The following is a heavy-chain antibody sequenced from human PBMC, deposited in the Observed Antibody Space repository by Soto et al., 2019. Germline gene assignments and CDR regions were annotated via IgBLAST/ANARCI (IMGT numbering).Heavy chain of an antibody. CDR3: ARAEAQPYYYYGMDA. CDR1: GYTFTGYY. CDR2: INPNSGGT. V-gene: IGHV1-2*04. J-gene: IGHJ6*02. Sequence: ASVKVSCKASGYTFTGYYMHWVRQAPGQGLEWMGWINPNSGGTNYAQKFQGWVTMTRDTSISTAYMELSRLRSDDTAVYYCARAEAQPYYYYGMDAWGQGTTVTVSS. D-gene: IGHD5-18*01.